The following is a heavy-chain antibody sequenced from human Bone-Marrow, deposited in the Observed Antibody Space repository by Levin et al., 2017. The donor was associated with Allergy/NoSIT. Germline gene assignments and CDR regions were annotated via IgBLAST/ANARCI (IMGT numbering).Heavy chain of an antibody. J-gene: IGHJ6*02. CDR1: GFSFNNYA. Sequence: GGSLRLSCEASGFSFNNYAMTWVRQAPGKGLEWVSTISGTGETPYYADSVKGRCTVSRDNSKNTLYLQISSLRAEDPAVNFCARTTPDMNTRSPDYYYDQGMDVWGQGTRVTVS. CDR2: ISGTGETP. V-gene: IGHV3-23*01. CDR3: ARTTPDMNTRSPDYYYDQGMDV. D-gene: IGHD1/OR15-1a*01.